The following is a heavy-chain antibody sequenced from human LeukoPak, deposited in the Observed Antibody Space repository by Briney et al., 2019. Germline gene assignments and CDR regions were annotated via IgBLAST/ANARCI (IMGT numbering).Heavy chain of an antibody. CDR2: INHSGST. Sequence: SEPLSLTCAVYGGSFSGYYWSWIRQPPGKGLEWIGEINHSGSTNYNPSLKSRVTISVDTSKNQFSLKLSSVTAADTAVYYCARSLYASSNNWFDPWGQGTLVTVSS. J-gene: IGHJ5*02. CDR3: ARSLYASSNNWFDP. CDR1: GGSFSGYY. V-gene: IGHV4-34*01. D-gene: IGHD6-19*01.